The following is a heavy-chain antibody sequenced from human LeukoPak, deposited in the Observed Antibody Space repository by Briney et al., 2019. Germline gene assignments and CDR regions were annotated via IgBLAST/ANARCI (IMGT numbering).Heavy chain of an antibody. CDR3: ARGPTPWIRAPFDY. CDR2: ISYIGST. J-gene: IGHJ4*02. Sequence: SETLSLTCAVSADSFSSHYWTWIRQSPGKGLEWIGYISYIGSTNYNPSLKSRVTISVDTSKNQFSLKLSSVTAADTAVYYCARGPTPWIRAPFDYWGQGTLVTVSS. V-gene: IGHV4-59*11. CDR1: ADSFSSHY. D-gene: IGHD5-12*01.